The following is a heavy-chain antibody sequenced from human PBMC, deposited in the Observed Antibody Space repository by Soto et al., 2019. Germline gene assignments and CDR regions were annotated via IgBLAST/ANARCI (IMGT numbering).Heavy chain of an antibody. CDR3: ARLGSNSPSLYYYYYMDV. Sequence: SETLSLTCTVSGGSISSGGYYWSWIRQHPGKGLEWIGYIYYSGSTYYNPSLKSRVTISVDTSKNQFSLKLSSVTAADTAVYYCARLGSNSPSLYYYYYMDVWGKGTTVTVSS. CDR2: IYYSGST. CDR1: GGSISSGGYY. D-gene: IGHD4-4*01. J-gene: IGHJ6*03. V-gene: IGHV4-31*03.